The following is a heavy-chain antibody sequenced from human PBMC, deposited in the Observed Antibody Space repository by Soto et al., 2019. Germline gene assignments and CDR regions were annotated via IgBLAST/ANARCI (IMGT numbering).Heavy chain of an antibody. J-gene: IGHJ4*02. CDR3: ARVKGRDAYNPIDY. CDR1: GGTFSSSP. CDR2: IVPMFGRP. V-gene: IGHV1-69*13. D-gene: IGHD1-1*01. Sequence: SVKVSCKASGGTFSSSPISWVRQAPGQGLEWMGGIVPMFGRPNYTQNFQGRVSITADESTSTAYMELSSLTSQDTAVYYCARVKGRDAYNPIDYWGQGTLVTVSS.